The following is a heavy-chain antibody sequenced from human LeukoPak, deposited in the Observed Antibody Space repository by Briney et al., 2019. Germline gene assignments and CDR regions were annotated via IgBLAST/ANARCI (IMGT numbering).Heavy chain of an antibody. D-gene: IGHD3-10*01. CDR2: INHSGST. CDR3: AIRITMVRAFDY. V-gene: IGHV4-34*01. Sequence: SETLSLTCAVYGGSFSGYYWSWIRQPPGKGLEWIGEINHSGSTNYNPSLKSRVTISVDTSKNQFPLKLSSVTAADTAVYYCAIRITMVRAFDYWGQGTLVTVSS. CDR1: GGSFSGYY. J-gene: IGHJ4*02.